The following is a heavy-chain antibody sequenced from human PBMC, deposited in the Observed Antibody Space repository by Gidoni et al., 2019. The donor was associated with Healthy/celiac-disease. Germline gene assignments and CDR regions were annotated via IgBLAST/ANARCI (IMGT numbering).Heavy chain of an antibody. CDR1: GDSVPSNSPA. D-gene: IGHD3-9*01. V-gene: IGHV6-1*01. Sequence: QVQLQQSGPGLVKPSQTLSLTRAIPGDSVPSNSPAWNWIRQSPSRGLEWLGRTYYRSKWYNDYAVSVKSRITINPDTSKNQFSLQLNSVTPEDTAVYYCARDLRNRAISVEGRDAFDIWGQGTMVTVSS. J-gene: IGHJ3*02. CDR3: ARDLRNRAISVEGRDAFDI. CDR2: TYYRSKWYN.